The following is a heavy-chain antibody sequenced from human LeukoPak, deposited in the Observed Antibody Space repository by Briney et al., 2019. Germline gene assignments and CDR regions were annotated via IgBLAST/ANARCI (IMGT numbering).Heavy chain of an antibody. D-gene: IGHD3/OR15-3a*01. CDR3: ARRGNTDSWTVLIDY. Sequence: GGSLRLSCAASGFTFSDFYMTWIRQAPGKGLEWISYISEDGRITYYADSLKGRFTISRDNAKNSLSLQVDSLRADDTADYFCARRGNTDSWTVLIDYWGQGTLVTVSS. CDR1: GFTFSDFY. J-gene: IGHJ4*02. CDR2: ISEDGRIT. V-gene: IGHV3-11*01.